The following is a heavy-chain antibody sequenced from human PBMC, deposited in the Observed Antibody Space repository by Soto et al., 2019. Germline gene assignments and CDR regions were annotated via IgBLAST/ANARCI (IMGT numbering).Heavy chain of an antibody. CDR1: GGTFNSYA. J-gene: IGHJ6*02. D-gene: IGHD4-4*01. CDR2: IIPIFGTA. Sequence: SVKVSCKASGGTFNSYAISWVRQAPGQGLEWMGGIIPIFGTANYAQKFQGRVTISADKSTSTVYMELSSLRSEDTAVYYCARALYSNYNYYYYGMDVWGQGTTVTVSS. CDR3: ARALYSNYNYYYYGMDV. V-gene: IGHV1-69*06.